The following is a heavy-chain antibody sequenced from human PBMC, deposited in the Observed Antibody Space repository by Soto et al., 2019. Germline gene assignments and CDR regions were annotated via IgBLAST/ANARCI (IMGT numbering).Heavy chain of an antibody. Sequence: QVQLQESGPGLVKPSQTLSLTCTVSGGSISSGDYYWSWIRQPPGKGLEWIGYIYYSGSTYYNPSLKSRVTISVDTSKNQFSLKLSSVTAADTAVYYCARERDVFGGAYCGGDCQDAFDIWGQGTMVTVSS. CDR2: IYYSGST. V-gene: IGHV4-30-4*01. CDR1: GGSISSGDYY. D-gene: IGHD2-21*02. J-gene: IGHJ3*02. CDR3: ARERDVFGGAYCGGDCQDAFDI.